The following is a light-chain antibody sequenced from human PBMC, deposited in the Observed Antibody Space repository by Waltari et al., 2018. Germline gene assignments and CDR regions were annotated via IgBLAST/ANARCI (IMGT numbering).Light chain of an antibody. CDR3: QQRSNWPPLT. CDR2: DAS. V-gene: IGKV3-11*01. Sequence: EIVLTQSPATLSLSPGARATLSCRASQSVSSYLAWYQQKPGQAPRLLIYDASNRATGIPARFSGSGSGTDFTLNISSLEPEDFAFYYCQQRSNWPPLTFGGGTKVEIK. J-gene: IGKJ4*01. CDR1: QSVSSY.